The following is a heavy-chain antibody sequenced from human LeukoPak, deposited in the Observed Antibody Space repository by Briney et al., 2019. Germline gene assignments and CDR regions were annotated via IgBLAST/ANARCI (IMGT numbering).Heavy chain of an antibody. CDR2: ISGSGGST. Sequence: GGSLRLSCAASGFTFSSYAMSWVRQAPGEGLEWVSAISGSGGSTYYADSVKGRFTISRDNSKNTLYLQMNSLRAEDTAVYYCAKDPQRYCSSTSCYPPAYWGQGTLVTVSS. D-gene: IGHD2-2*01. V-gene: IGHV3-23*01. CDR1: GFTFSSYA. J-gene: IGHJ4*02. CDR3: AKDPQRYCSSTSCYPPAY.